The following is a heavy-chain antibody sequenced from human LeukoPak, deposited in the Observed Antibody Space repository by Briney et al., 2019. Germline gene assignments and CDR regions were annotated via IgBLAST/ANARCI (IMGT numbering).Heavy chain of an antibody. CDR1: GYTFTGYS. D-gene: IGHD7-27*01. CDR2: INPNSGGT. J-gene: IGHJ4*02. Sequence: AASVKVSCKASGYTFTGYSIHWVRQAPGQGLEWMGWINPNSGGTNYPEKFQGRVTMTRDTSINTVYMELNRLTFDDTAMYYCARQWGSDFDYWGQGTLLTVSS. CDR3: ARQWGSDFDY. V-gene: IGHV1-2*02.